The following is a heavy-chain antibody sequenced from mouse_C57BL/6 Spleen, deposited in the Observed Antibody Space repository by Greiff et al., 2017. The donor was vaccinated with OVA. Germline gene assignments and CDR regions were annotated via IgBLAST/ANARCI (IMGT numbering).Heavy chain of an antibody. CDR2: IDPSDSYT. CDR1: GYTFTSYW. V-gene: IGHV1-69*01. D-gene: IGHD3-1*01. J-gene: IGHJ1*03. Sequence: QVQLQQPGAELVMPGASVKLSCKASGYTFTSYWMHWVKQRPGQGLEWIGEIDPSDSYTNYNQKFKGKSTLTVDKSSSTAYMQRSSLTSEDSAVYYCSREHRPHWYFDVWGTGTTVTVS. CDR3: SREHRPHWYFDV.